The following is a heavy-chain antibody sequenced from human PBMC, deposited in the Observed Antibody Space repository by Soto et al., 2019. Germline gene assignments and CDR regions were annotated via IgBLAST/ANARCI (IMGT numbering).Heavy chain of an antibody. CDR2: IRSSGSHT. CDR3: ARAIGGSSGWWDY. Sequence: QVQLVESGGGLVKPGGSLRLSCAATGFTFSDYYMSWIRQAPGKGLEWVSYIRSSGSHTSYADSVKGRFTISRDNAKNTLYLQMNSLRAEDTAMYYCARAIGGSSGWWDYWGQGTVVTVPS. V-gene: IGHV3-11*05. CDR1: GFTFSDYY. D-gene: IGHD6-13*01. J-gene: IGHJ4*02.